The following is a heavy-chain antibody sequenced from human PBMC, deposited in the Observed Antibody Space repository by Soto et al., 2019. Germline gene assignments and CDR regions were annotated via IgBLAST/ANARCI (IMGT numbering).Heavy chain of an antibody. CDR2: ISSSGDTM. CDR1: GFTFRSYS. V-gene: IGHV3-48*01. J-gene: IGHJ6*03. Sequence: GGSLRLSCAASGFTFRSYSMNWVRQAPGKGLEWISHISSSGDTMYYADSVKGRFTISRDNAKNSLYLQMNCLRAEDTAAYYCAGNPYMDVWGKGTTVTVSS. CDR3: AGNPYMDV.